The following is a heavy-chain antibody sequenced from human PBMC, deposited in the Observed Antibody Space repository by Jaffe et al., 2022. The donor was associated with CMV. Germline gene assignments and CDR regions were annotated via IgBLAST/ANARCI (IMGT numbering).Heavy chain of an antibody. CDR2: ISGSGGST. J-gene: IGHJ4*02. CDR1: GFTFSSYA. Sequence: EVQLLESGGGLVQPGGSLRLSCAASGFTFSSYAMSWVRQAPGKGLEWVSAISGSGGSTYYADSVKGRFTISRDNSKNTLYLQMNSLRAEDTAVYYCAKEESPFGSSSSSLSLDYWGQGTLVTVSS. V-gene: IGHV3-23*01. CDR3: AKEESPFGSSSSSLSLDY. D-gene: IGHD6-6*01.